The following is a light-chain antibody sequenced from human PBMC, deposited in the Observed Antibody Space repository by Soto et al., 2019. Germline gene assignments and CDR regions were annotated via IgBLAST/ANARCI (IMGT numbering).Light chain of an antibody. CDR1: SSDVGTYKY. CDR3: CSYAGTYSPVV. J-gene: IGLJ2*01. CDR2: DVT. V-gene: IGLV2-11*01. Sequence: QSALTQPRSVSGSPGQSVAISCTGTSSDVGTYKYVSWYQQHPGKAPKLIIYDVTERPSGVPDRFSASKSGNTASLTISGLHNEEEAYYYCCSYAGTYSPVVFGGGTQLTVL.